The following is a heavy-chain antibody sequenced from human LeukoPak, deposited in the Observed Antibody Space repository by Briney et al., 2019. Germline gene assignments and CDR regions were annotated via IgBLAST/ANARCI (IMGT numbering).Heavy chain of an antibody. CDR1: GDSISSGDYY. CDR3: ARGWGNKYYFDY. Sequence: SETLSLTCTVSGDSISSGDYYWSWIRQPAGKGLEWIGRISSSGSTNYNPSLKSRVTISVDTSKNQFSLKLSSVTAADTAVYYCARGWGNKYYFDYWGQGTLVTVSS. J-gene: IGHJ4*02. CDR2: ISSSGST. D-gene: IGHD3-16*01. V-gene: IGHV4-61*02.